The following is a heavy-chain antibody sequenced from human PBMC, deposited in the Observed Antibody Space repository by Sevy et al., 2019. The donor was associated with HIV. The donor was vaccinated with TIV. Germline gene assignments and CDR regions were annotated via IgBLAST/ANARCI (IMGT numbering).Heavy chain of an antibody. CDR1: GGSISSYY. D-gene: IGHD4-17*01. J-gene: IGHJ4*02. V-gene: IGHV4-59*01. CDR3: ARGDYELHY. CDR2: IYYSGST. Sequence: SETLSLTCTVSGGSISSYYWSWIRQPPGKGLEWIGYIYYSGSTNYNPSLKSRVTISVDTSKNQFSLKLSSVTAADTAVYYCARGDYELHYWGQGTLVTVSS.